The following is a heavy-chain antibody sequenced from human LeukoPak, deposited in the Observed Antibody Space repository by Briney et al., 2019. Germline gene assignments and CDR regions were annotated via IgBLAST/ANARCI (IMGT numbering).Heavy chain of an antibody. J-gene: IGHJ5*02. V-gene: IGHV1-2*02. CDR1: GYTFTGYY. D-gene: IGHD3-22*01. CDR2: INPNSGGT. CDR3: ARETSDYYDSSGYYLNWFDP. Sequence: ASVKVSCKASGYTFTGYYMHWVRQAPGQGLEWMGWINPNSGGTNYAQKFQGRVTMTRDTSISTACMELSRLRSDDTAVYYCARETSDYYDSSGYYLNWFDPWGQGTLVTVSS.